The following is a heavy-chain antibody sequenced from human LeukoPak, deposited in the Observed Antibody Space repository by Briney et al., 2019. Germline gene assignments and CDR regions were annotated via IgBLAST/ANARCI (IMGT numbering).Heavy chain of an antibody. CDR1: GGSISVYY. Sequence: SETLSLTCSVSGGSISVYYWTWMRQPAGRGLEWIGPIYSSGTFYSNPSLASRVTISLAASNNQFSLKLPSMTAADTAVYYSARGTEMTKIAGHYSVDQWGRGTLVSVSS. CDR3: ARGTEMTKIAGHYSVDQ. D-gene: IGHD5-24*01. CDR2: IYSSGTF. V-gene: IGHV4-4*07. J-gene: IGHJ4*02.